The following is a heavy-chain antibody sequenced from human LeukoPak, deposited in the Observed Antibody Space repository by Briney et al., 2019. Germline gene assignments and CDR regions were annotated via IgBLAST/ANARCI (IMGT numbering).Heavy chain of an antibody. CDR2: ISSSSSYI. J-gene: IGHJ4*02. D-gene: IGHD3-22*01. CDR1: GFTFSSYG. V-gene: IGHV3-21*01. Sequence: GGSLRLSCAASGFTFSSYGMHWVRQAPGKGLEWVSSISSSSSYIYYADSVKGRFTISRDNAKNSLYLQMNSLRAEDTAVYYCARVGYYDSSSIDYWGQGTLVTVSS. CDR3: ARVGYYDSSSIDY.